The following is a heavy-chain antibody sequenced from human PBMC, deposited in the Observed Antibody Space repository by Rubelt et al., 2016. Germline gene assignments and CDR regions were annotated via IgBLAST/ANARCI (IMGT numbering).Heavy chain of an antibody. V-gene: IGHV3-33*08. CDR3: ARSGYYDILTGGY. D-gene: IGHD3-9*01. J-gene: IGHJ4*02. CDR2: IWDDGSNK. Sequence: VQLVESGGGLIQPGGSLRLSCAASGFTVSSNYMSWVRQAPGKGLEWVAVIWDDGSNKDYADSVRGRLTISRDNSKNTLYLQMNSLRAEDTAVDYCARSGYYDILTGGYWGQGTLVTVSS. CDR1: GFTVSSNY.